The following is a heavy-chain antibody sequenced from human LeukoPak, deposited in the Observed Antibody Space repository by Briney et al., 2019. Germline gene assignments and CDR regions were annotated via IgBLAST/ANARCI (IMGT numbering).Heavy chain of an antibody. V-gene: IGHV1-2*02. CDR1: GYAFTGYY. D-gene: IGHD4/OR15-4a*01. CDR2: VNPKSGAT. CDR3: ARAHEYGWFDP. Sequence: GASVKVSCKASGYAFTGYYIHWVRQAPGQGLEWMGWVNPKSGATNYAQRFQGRVTMTWQTSISTGNMELSSLRSDDTAVYYCARAHEYGWFDPWGQGTLVTVSS. J-gene: IGHJ5*02.